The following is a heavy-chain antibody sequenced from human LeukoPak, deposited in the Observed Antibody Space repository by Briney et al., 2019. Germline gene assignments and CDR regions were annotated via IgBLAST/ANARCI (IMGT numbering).Heavy chain of an antibody. Sequence: GGSLRLSCAGSGFTVSSSYMSWVRQAPGRGLEWVSILYSGGSIFYADSVKGRFTISRDISKNMLHLQMNSLRADDTAVYYCARSSISSYYEDWGQGPLVTVSS. CDR3: ARSSISSYYED. CDR2: LYSGGSI. CDR1: GFTVSSSY. J-gene: IGHJ4*02. V-gene: IGHV3-66*01. D-gene: IGHD1-26*01.